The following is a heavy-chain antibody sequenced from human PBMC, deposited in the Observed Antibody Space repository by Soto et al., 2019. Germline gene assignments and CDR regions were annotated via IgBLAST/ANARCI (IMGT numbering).Heavy chain of an antibody. V-gene: IGHV1-18*01. Sequence: QAQLVQAAVEVKMPGASVRVSCKASGYTFSSYGVSWVRQAPGRGLEWMGWSNPHTGRTNYAQRFQDRFTMTTNISSATAFLELRTLQSADTAIYYCARTRVYNRLDIWGQGTLVTVSS. CDR3: ARTRVYNRLDI. CDR1: GYTFSSYG. J-gene: IGHJ5*02. CDR2: SNPHTGRT.